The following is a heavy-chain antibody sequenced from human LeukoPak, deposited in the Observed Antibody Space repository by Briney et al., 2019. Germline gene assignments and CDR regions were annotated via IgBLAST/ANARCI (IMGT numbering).Heavy chain of an antibody. Sequence: SVKVSCKASGGTFSSYAISWVRQAPGQGLEWMGRIIPILGIANYAQKFQGRVTITADKSTSTAYMELSSLRSEDTAVYYCARRTLSYGDYDGMDVWGKGTTVTVSS. CDR2: IIPILGIA. CDR1: GGTFSSYA. V-gene: IGHV1-69*04. D-gene: IGHD4-17*01. CDR3: ARRTLSYGDYDGMDV. J-gene: IGHJ6*04.